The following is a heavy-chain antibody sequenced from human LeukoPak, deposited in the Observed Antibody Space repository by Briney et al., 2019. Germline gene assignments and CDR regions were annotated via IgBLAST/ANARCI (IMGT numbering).Heavy chain of an antibody. J-gene: IGHJ4*02. CDR2: ISSSSSYI. D-gene: IGHD6-13*01. CDR1: GFTFSSYS. V-gene: IGHV3-21*01. Sequence: GGSLRLSCAASGFTFSSYSMNWVRQAPGKGLEWVSSISSSSSYIYYADSVKGRFTISRDNSKNTLYLQMNSLRAEDTAVYYCARDRAAAGMSVDYWGQGTLVTVSS. CDR3: ARDRAAAGMSVDY.